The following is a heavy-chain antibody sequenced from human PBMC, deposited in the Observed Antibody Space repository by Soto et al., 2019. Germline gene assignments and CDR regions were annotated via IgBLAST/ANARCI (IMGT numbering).Heavy chain of an antibody. D-gene: IGHD1-7*01. CDR1: GGTFSNYV. J-gene: IGHJ4*02. V-gene: IGHV1-69*06. CDR2: IIPISGAA. Sequence: QVQLVQSGAEVKKPGSSVKVSCKASGGTFSNYVVNWVRQAPGQGLEWMGRIIPISGAANYAQKFQGRVTITADKSTSPSYMELSSLRSEDTAVYYCARDMTRTVVPYFDFWGQRTLVTVSS. CDR3: ARDMTRTVVPYFDF.